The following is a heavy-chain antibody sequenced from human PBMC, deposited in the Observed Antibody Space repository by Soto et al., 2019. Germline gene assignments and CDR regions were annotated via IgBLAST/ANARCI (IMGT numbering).Heavy chain of an antibody. J-gene: IGHJ6*02. V-gene: IGHV3-74*01. Sequence: GGSLRLSCAASGFTFSSYWMHWVRQAPGKGLVWVSRINSDGSSTSYADSVKGRFTISRDNAKNTLYLQMNSLRAEDTAVYYCARDEYGEVGPDYGMDVWGQGTTVTVSS. CDR3: ARDEYGEVGPDYGMDV. CDR1: GFTFSSYW. D-gene: IGHD4-17*01. CDR2: INSDGSST.